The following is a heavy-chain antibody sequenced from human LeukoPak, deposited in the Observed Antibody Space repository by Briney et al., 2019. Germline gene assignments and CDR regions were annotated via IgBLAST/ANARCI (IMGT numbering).Heavy chain of an antibody. J-gene: IGHJ3*02. Sequence: ASVKVSCKASGHTFTGYYMHWVRQAPGQGLEWMGWINPNSGGTNYAQKFQGRVTMTRDTSISTAYMELSRLRSDDTAVYYCARPPPDSSGYWHHSNAFDIWGQGTMVTVSS. CDR3: ARPPPDSSGYWHHSNAFDI. V-gene: IGHV1-2*02. CDR1: GHTFTGYY. D-gene: IGHD3-22*01. CDR2: INPNSGGT.